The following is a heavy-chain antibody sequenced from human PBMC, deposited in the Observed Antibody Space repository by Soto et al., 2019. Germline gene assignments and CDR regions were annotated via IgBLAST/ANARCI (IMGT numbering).Heavy chain of an antibody. CDR3: AVSLLEMATIQDYFDY. CDR1: GYTFTSYG. D-gene: IGHD5-12*01. J-gene: IGHJ4*02. Sequence: GASVKVSCKASGYTFTSYGISWVRQAPGQGLEWMGWISAYNGNTNYAQKLQGRVTMTTDTSTSTAYMELSSLRSEDTAVYYCAVSLLEMATIQDYFDYWGQGTLVTVSS. CDR2: ISAYNGNT. V-gene: IGHV1-18*01.